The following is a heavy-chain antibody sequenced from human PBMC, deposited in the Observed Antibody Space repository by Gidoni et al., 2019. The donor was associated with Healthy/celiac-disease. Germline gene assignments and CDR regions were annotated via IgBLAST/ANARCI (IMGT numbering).Heavy chain of an antibody. CDR1: GFTFSSYA. D-gene: IGHD6-6*01. J-gene: IGHJ5*02. V-gene: IGHV3-23*01. CDR3: AKLGFHGASIADLDWFDP. CDR2: ISGSGGRT. Sequence: EVQLLESGGGLVQPGGSLRLSFAASGFTFSSYAMSWVRQAQGKGLEWVSAISGSGGRTYYEDSVKGRFTISRDNSKNTLYLQMNSLRAEDTAVYYCAKLGFHGASIADLDWFDPWGQGTLVTVSS.